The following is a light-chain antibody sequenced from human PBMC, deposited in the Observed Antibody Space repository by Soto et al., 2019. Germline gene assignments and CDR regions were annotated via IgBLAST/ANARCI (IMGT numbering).Light chain of an antibody. V-gene: IGKV1-5*01. CDR1: QSMNDW. CDR2: DDS. J-gene: IGKJ1*01. CDR3: LRYNAFSLT. Sequence: DIQMTQSPSTLSASVGDRVSITCRASQSMNDWLAWFQQKPGKAPKVLIYDDSSLQNGFPSRFSGSVSGTEFITTIHGLQPDDVTNYYCLRYNAFSLTFGKGTKVEL.